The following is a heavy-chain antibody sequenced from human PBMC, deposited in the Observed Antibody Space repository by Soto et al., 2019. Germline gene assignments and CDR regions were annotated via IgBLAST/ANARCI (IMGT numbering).Heavy chain of an antibody. CDR2: IYYSGST. CDR1: GGSISSSSYY. J-gene: IGHJ4*02. V-gene: IGHV4-39*01. CDR3: ARLKQWLAHSDFDY. Sequence: SETLSLTCTVSGGSISSSSYYWGWIRQPPGKGLEWIGSIYYSGSTYYNPSLKSRVTISVDTSKNQFSLKLSSVTAADTAVYYCARLKQWLAHSDFDYWGQGTLVTVSS. D-gene: IGHD6-19*01.